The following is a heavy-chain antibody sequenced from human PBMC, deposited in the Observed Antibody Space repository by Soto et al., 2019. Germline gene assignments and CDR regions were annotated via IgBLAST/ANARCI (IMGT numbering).Heavy chain of an antibody. CDR2: ISWNSGSI. V-gene: IGHV3-9*01. J-gene: IGHJ4*02. Sequence: EVQLVESGGGLVQPGRSLRLSCAASGFTFDDYAMHWVRQAPGKGLEWVSGISWNSGSIGYADSVKGRFTISRDNAKNSLYLQMNSLRAEDTALYYCAKDTHDYIWGSLDFDYWGQGTLVTVSS. CDR3: AKDTHDYIWGSLDFDY. CDR1: GFTFDDYA. D-gene: IGHD3-16*01.